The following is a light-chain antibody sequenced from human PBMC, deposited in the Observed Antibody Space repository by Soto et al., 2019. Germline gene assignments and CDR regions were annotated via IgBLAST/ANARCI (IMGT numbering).Light chain of an antibody. CDR3: QQYAISPWA. J-gene: IGKJ1*01. CDR2: GTS. Sequence: EIVMTQSPATLSVSPGERATLSCRASQSVSSYLAWYQQKPGQAPRLLIYGTSSRATGIPDRFSGSGSGTDFTLTISRLEPEDFAVYYCQQYAISPWAFGQGTKVDIK. V-gene: IGKV3-20*01. CDR1: QSVSSY.